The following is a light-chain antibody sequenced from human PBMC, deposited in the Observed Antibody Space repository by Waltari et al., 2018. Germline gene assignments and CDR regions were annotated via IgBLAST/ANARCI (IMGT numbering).Light chain of an antibody. CDR2: DVS. CDR1: SSAVGGYNY. J-gene: IGLJ3*02. Sequence: QSALTQPRSVSGSPGQSVTISCTGTSSAVGGYNYFPWSQQHPGKAPKLMIYDVSKRPSGVPDRFSGSKSGNTASLTISGLQAEDEADYYCCSYAGSYTWVFGGGTKLTVL. CDR3: CSYAGSYTWV. V-gene: IGLV2-11*01.